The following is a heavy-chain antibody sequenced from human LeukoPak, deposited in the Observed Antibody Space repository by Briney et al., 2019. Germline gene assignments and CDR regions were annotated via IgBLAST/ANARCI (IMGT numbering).Heavy chain of an antibody. CDR3: ARGEDGWFDP. J-gene: IGHJ5*02. CDR2: IYYNGNT. Sequence: SETLSLTCSVSDGSINSYYWNWIRRPPGKGLEWIGYIYYNGNTNYNPSLKSRVTISVDTSKNQFSLKLSSVTAADTAVYYCARGEDGWFDPWGQGTLVTVSS. V-gene: IGHV4-59*01. CDR1: DGSINSYY.